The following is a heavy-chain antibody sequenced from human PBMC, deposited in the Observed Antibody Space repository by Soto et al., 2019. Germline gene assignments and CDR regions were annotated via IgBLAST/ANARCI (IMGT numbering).Heavy chain of an antibody. CDR1: GYTFSSNS. CDR3: ARGRVVVGATLDD. CDR2: ITPFNGDT. V-gene: IGHV1-18*04. D-gene: IGHD2-15*01. Sequence: SVKVSCPASGYTFSSNSIHWVRQAPGQGLEWMGWITPFNGDTSYAQKFQGRVTMTTDTSTSTVFMELRSLRFDDTAVYYGARGRVVVGATLDDWGQGNPVTVVS. J-gene: IGHJ4*02.